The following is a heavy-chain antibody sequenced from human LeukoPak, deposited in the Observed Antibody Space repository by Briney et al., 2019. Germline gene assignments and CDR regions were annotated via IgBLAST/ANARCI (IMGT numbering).Heavy chain of an antibody. J-gene: IGHJ3*02. CDR2: IKSKTDGGTT. V-gene: IGHV3-15*01. CDR3: TTAVIRGLNAFDI. Sequence: GGSLRLSCAASGFTFSNVWMNWVRQAPGKGLEWVGRIKSKTDGGTTNYAAPVKGTFTISRDDSKNTLYLQMNSLKTEDTAVYYCTTAVIRGLNAFDIWGRGTMVTVSP. CDR1: GFTFSNVW. D-gene: IGHD3-10*01.